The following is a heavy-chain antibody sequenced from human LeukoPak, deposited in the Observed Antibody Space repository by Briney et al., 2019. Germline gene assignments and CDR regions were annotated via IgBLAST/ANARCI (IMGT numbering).Heavy chain of an antibody. CDR3: ARDLWGVAVAGAGKDV. D-gene: IGHD3-16*01. CDR1: GFVFSNHV. Sequence: PGKSLRLSCVGAGFVFSNHVIHWVRQAPSQGLEWVSMISYDGSGKHYADSVGGRLTISRDNSKNTVYLQMDSLTAEDTAIYYCARDLWGVAVAGAGKDVWGQGTTVTVPS. V-gene: IGHV3-30*04. CDR2: ISYDGSGK. J-gene: IGHJ6*02.